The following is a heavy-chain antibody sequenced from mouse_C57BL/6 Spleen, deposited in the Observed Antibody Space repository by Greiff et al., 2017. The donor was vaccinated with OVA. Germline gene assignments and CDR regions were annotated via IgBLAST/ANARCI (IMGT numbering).Heavy chain of an antibody. Sequence: DVQLVESGGDLVKPGGSLKLSCAASGFTFSSYGMSWVRQTPDKRLEWVATISSGGSYTYYPDSVKGRFTISRDNAKNTLYLQMSSLKSEDTAMYYCAREGYGNYGGYFDYWGQGTTLTVSS. CDR3: AREGYGNYGGYFDY. CDR2: ISSGGSYT. J-gene: IGHJ2*01. D-gene: IGHD2-1*01. CDR1: GFTFSSYG. V-gene: IGHV5-6*01.